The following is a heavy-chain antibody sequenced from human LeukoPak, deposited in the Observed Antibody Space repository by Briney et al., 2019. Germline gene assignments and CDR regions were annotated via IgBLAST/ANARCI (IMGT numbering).Heavy chain of an antibody. CDR2: ISSSGSGT. D-gene: IGHD6-13*01. J-gene: IGHJ4*02. Sequence: PGGSLRLSCAASGFTFSTFAMSWVRQAPGKGLEWVSTISSSGSGTYYADSVKGRFTISRDNSNNALYLRMNSPRAEDTAVYFCSKGGSSWSRWDYWGQGTLVTVSS. CDR1: GFTFSTFA. CDR3: SKGGSSWSRWDY. V-gene: IGHV3-23*01.